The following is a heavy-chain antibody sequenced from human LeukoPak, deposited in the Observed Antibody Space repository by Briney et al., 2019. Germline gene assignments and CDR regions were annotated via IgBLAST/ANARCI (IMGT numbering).Heavy chain of an antibody. Sequence: GASVKVSCKSAAYTFTNNGVCWMRHAPGQGLEWMGWISAYNGNTNYAQKLQGRVTMTTDTSTSTAYMEQTSLRSDDTAVYYCAREGEVNGWSQVVSYYSYRDVWGKGTTVTVSS. J-gene: IGHJ6*03. CDR1: AYTFTNNG. V-gene: IGHV1-18*01. CDR2: ISAYNGNT. D-gene: IGHD6-19*01. CDR3: AREGEVNGWSQVVSYYSYRDV.